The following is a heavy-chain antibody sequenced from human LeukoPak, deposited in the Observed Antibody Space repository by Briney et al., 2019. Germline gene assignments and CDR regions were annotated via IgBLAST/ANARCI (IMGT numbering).Heavy chain of an antibody. CDR2: ISSNSTTI. Sequence: PGRSLRLSCAASGFTLADYDIHWVRQAPGKGPEWVSTISSNSTTIAYADSVKGRFTVSRDNTKNSLYLQMGSLRVEDTALYYCLTSSFDRWGQGTLVTVSS. V-gene: IGHV3-9*01. CDR3: LTSSFDR. J-gene: IGHJ4*02. CDR1: GFTLADYD.